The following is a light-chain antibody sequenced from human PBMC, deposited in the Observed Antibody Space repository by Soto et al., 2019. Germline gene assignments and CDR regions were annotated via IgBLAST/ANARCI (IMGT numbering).Light chain of an antibody. Sequence: EIVLTQSPGTLSLSPGERATLSCRASQSVSSSFLAWYQQKPHEAPRLLIYAASTTATGIPYRFSGCGSGTDFTFSISRLESVDFAVCFCRQYGRSPLTFGGGTKVEIK. J-gene: IGKJ4*01. CDR1: QSVSSSF. CDR2: AAS. CDR3: RQYGRSPLT. V-gene: IGKV3-20*01.